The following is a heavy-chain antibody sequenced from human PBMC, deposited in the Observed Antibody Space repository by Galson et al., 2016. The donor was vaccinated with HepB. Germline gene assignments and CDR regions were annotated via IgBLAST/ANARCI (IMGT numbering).Heavy chain of an antibody. V-gene: IGHV4-31*03. Sequence: TLSLTCTVSAGSITSDNYYWTWIRQHPGKGLEWIGYISYSGSTQYNPSPKSRLSITVDTSKNQFSLNLSSVTAADTAVYYCARGDPFISGTYYYAMDVWGRGTTVTVSS. CDR3: ARGDPFISGTYYYAMDV. J-gene: IGHJ6*02. CDR1: AGSITSDNYY. CDR2: ISYSGST. D-gene: IGHD1-20*01.